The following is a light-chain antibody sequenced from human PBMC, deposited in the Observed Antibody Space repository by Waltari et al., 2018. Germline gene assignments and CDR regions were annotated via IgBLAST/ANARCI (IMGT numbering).Light chain of an antibody. J-gene: IGLJ2*01. CDR3: MLSYGGFSV. V-gene: IGLV7-46*01. Sequence: QAVVTQEPSLTVSPRGTLTLTCRPSTGDVISGHYPYWFQQKPGQGPRTLIYDIAHNHSWTPARFSGSLLGGRAALTLSGAQAEDEADYYCMLSYGGFSVFGGGTRLTVL. CDR1: TGDVISGHY. CDR2: DIA.